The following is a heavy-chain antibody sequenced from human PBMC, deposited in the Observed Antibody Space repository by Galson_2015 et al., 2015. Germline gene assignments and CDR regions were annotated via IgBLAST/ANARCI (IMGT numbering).Heavy chain of an antibody. V-gene: IGHV3-48*03. J-gene: IGHJ6*03. Sequence: SLRLSCAASAFAFSIYEMNWIRQAPGKGLEWVSYITRTGDTTYYADSVKGRFTVSRDNAKNSLFLQMNSLRAEDTALYYCAKTTVAAGSSWYMDAWGKGTTVTV. CDR2: ITRTGDTT. CDR1: AFAFSIYE. D-gene: IGHD4-23*01. CDR3: AKTTVAAGSSWYMDA.